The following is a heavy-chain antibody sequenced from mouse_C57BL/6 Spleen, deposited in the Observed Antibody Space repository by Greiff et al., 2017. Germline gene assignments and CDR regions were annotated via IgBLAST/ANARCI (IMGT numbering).Heavy chain of an antibody. CDR2: IRNKANGYTT. J-gene: IGHJ1*03. CDR3: GRYGSDWDIDV. Sequence: EVKLMESGGGLVQPGGSLSLSCAASGFTFTAYYMSWVRQPPGKALEWLGFIRNKANGYTTEYSASVTGRFTISRDNSPSILYLQMKALRAEDSATYYCGRYGSDWDIDVWGKGTTVTVSS. CDR1: GFTFTAYY. V-gene: IGHV7-3*01.